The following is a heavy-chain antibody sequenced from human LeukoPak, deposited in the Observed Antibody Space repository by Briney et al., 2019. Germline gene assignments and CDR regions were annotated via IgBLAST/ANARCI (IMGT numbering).Heavy chain of an antibody. J-gene: IGHJ6*03. CDR3: ARSVEGYCSGGSCYSYYYYMDV. CDR2: IYSSGST. V-gene: IGHV4-4*07. CDR1: GGSISSYY. D-gene: IGHD2-15*01. Sequence: SETLSLTCTVSGGSISSYYWSWIRQPAGKGLEWIGRIYSSGSTNYNPSLKSRVTMSVDTSKNQFSLKLSSVTAADTAVYYCARSVEGYCSGGSCYSYYYYMDVWGKGTTVTVSS.